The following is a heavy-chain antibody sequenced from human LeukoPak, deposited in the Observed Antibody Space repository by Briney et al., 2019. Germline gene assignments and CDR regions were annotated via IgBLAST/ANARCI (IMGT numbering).Heavy chain of an antibody. Sequence: EPSETLSLTCTVSGGSISSGGNYWNWIRQHPGKGLEWIGNIYYSGSTYYNASLQSRVTISIETSKNQFSLKLSSVTAADTAVYYCARGGGMANNYYGSGSYYIFDYWGQGTLVTVSS. CDR3: ARGGGMANNYYGSGSYYIFDY. CDR1: GGSISSGGNY. J-gene: IGHJ4*02. V-gene: IGHV4-31*03. CDR2: IYYSGST. D-gene: IGHD3-10*01.